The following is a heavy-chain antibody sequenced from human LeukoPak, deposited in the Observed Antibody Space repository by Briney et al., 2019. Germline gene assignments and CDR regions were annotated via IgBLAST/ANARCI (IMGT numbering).Heavy chain of an antibody. Sequence: GGSLRLSCAASGFTVSSNYMSWVRQAPGKGLEWVSAISGSGRTTYYADSVKGRFTISRDNSKSTLYLQMNSLRAEDTAVYHCAKADDSSGYYYAGLDYWGQGTLVTVSS. D-gene: IGHD3-22*01. J-gene: IGHJ4*02. CDR1: GFTVSSNY. CDR2: ISGSGRTT. CDR3: AKADDSSGYYYAGLDY. V-gene: IGHV3-23*01.